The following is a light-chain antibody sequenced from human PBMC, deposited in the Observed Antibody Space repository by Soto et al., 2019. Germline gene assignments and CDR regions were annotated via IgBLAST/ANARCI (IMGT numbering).Light chain of an antibody. CDR2: DVT. V-gene: IGLV2-14*01. CDR3: SSYTTSSSYV. CDR1: SSDVGGYIY. J-gene: IGLJ1*01. Sequence: QSVLTQPASVSGSPGQSITISCTGTSSDVGGYIYVSWYQQHPGKAPKLVIYDVTSRPSGVSYRFSGSKSGNTASLTNSGLQAEDEADYYCSSYTTSSSYVFGTGTKVTVL.